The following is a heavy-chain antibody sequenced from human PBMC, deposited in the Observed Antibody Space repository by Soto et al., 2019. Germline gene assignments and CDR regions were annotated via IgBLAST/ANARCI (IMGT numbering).Heavy chain of an antibody. CDR2: IAYDGSEK. CDR1: GFKFTDFA. J-gene: IGHJ6*02. CDR3: ARRAWHSYCAMDV. V-gene: IGHV3-30*09. Sequence: GQLVESGGGEVQPGRSLRLSCAASGFKFTDFALHWVRQAPGKGLEWVAIIAYDGSEKEYADSVKGRFAISIDNPKNTLYLEMNSLRPEDTAVYFCARRAWHSYCAMDVWGQGTTATVFS. D-gene: IGHD1-26*01.